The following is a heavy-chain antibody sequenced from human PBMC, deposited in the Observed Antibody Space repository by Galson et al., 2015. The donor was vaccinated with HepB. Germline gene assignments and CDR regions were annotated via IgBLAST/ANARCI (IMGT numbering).Heavy chain of an antibody. CDR1: GFTFSSYW. CDR2: INSDGSSR. Sequence: LRLSCAASGFTFSSYWMHWVRQAPGKGLVWVSRINSDGSSRSYADSVKGRFTISRDNAKNTLFLQVNSLRAEDTAVYYCARDLPCCSGGSCYPGFVDYWGQGTLVTVSS. J-gene: IGHJ4*02. V-gene: IGHV3-74*01. CDR3: ARDLPCCSGGSCYPGFVDY. D-gene: IGHD2-15*01.